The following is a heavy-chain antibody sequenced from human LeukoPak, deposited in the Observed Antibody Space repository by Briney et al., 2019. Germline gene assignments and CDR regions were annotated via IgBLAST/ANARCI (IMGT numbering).Heavy chain of an antibody. D-gene: IGHD6-19*01. Sequence: ASVKVSCKASGYTFTSYYMHWVRQAPGQGLEWMGIINPSGGSTSYAQKFQGRVTMTRDMSTSTVYMELSSLRSEDTAVYYCARGFRSSGWYEMVYYYYMDVWGKGTTDTVSS. CDR3: ARGFRSSGWYEMVYYYYMDV. CDR2: INPSGGST. CDR1: GYTFTSYY. J-gene: IGHJ6*03. V-gene: IGHV1-46*01.